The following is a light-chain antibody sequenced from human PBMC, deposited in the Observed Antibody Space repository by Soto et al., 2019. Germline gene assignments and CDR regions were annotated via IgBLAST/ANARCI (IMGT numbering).Light chain of an antibody. J-gene: IGKJ1*01. V-gene: IGKV1-5*03. CDR3: KRYNSYSAA. CDR2: KES. CDR1: QTISSW. Sequence: DIHMTQSPFTLSGSGGDRITITFRASQTISSWLAWYQQKQGKAPKLPIYKESTLQSGVPSRFSGSGSGTEFTLTISSLLPDDFATYYCKRYNSYSAAFGHESNV.